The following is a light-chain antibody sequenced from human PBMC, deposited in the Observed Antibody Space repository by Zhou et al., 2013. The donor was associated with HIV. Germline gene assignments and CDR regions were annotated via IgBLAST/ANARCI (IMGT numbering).Light chain of an antibody. J-gene: IGKJ1*01. CDR3: QQYNWAPWT. CDR1: QDIADF. CDR2: LAS. V-gene: IGKV1-27*01. Sequence: DIQMTQSPSSLSASVGDRVIITCRASQDIADFVAWYQQRPGKAPDLLIYLASNLQFGVPSRFSGSGSGTEFTLTIDNLQPEDFATYYCQQYNWAPWTFGPGTEGGSQT.